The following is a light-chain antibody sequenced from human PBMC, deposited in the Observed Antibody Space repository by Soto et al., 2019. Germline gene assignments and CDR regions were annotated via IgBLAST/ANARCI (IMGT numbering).Light chain of an antibody. CDR2: KAS. Sequence: DIQMTQSPSTLSGSVGDGVTITCRASETIRSWLAWYQQKPGKAPKLLIYKASTLKSGVPSRLSGSGSGTEFTITISSLQPDDFANYYCQHYNSYSEAFGKGTKVELK. J-gene: IGKJ1*01. CDR1: ETIRSW. V-gene: IGKV1-5*03. CDR3: QHYNSYSEA.